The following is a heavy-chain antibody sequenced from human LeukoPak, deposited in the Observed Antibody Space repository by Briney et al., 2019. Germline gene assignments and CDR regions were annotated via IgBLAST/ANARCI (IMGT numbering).Heavy chain of an antibody. CDR3: ARLDEDFYYDGSGYNF. D-gene: IGHD3-22*01. V-gene: IGHV5-51*01. CDR2: IYPGDSET. Sequence: GESLKISCRASGYRFTNYRIAWVRQMPGRGLEWMGIIYPGDSETTYSPSFQGQVTISVDEAINTAYLQWRTLKTSDTAMYYCARLDEDFYYDGSGYNFWGQGTLVTVSS. CDR1: GYRFTNYR. J-gene: IGHJ4*02.